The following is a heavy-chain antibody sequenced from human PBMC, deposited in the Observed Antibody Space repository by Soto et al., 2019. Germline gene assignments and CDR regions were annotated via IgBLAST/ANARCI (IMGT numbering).Heavy chain of an antibody. D-gene: IGHD5-18*01. CDR2: VNYDGTSA. Sequence: EVQLLESGGGLVQPGGTLTLSCAASGFTLSHYWMHWVRQAPGRGLVWVSRVNYDGTSAHYADSVKGRFTISRDNAKNTLYLQMSSLRAEDTAIYYFVRSSSGCFDHWGQGAVVTVSS. CDR1: GFTLSHYW. V-gene: IGHV3-74*01. CDR3: VRSSSGCFDH. J-gene: IGHJ4*02.